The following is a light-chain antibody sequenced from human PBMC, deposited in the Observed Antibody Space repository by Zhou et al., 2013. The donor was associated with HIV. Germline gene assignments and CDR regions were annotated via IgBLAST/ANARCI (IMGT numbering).Light chain of an antibody. V-gene: IGKV3-15*01. CDR3: QQYNNWPYT. J-gene: IGKJ2*01. CDR2: GAS. Sequence: EIVLTQSPATLSLSPGERATLSCRASQSVSGYLAWYQQKPGQAPRLLIYGASTRATGIPARFSGSGSGTKLTLTISSMQSEDFAVYYCQQYNNWPYTFGQGTKLEIK. CDR1: QSVSGY.